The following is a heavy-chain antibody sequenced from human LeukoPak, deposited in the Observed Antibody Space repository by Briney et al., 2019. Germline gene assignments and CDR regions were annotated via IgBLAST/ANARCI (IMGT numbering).Heavy chain of an antibody. CDR1: GGTFISYA. D-gene: IGHD2-2*01. J-gene: IGHJ4*02. CDR2: IIPIFGTA. Sequence: GASVKVSCKASGGTFISYANSWVRPAPGQGVEGVGRIIPIFGTANYAQKFQGGVTLTTDESTSTAYMELSSLRSEDTAVYYCARERGTYCGSTSCYRYYFDYWGQGTLVTVSS. V-gene: IGHV1-69*05. CDR3: ARERGTYCGSTSCYRYYFDY.